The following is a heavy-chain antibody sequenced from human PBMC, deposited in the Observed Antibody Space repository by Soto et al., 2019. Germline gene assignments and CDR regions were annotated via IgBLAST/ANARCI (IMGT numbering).Heavy chain of an antibody. J-gene: IGHJ5*02. V-gene: IGHV1-8*01. CDR1: GYTFSSYE. Sequence: QVQLLQSGAEVKKPGASVKVSCKASGYTFSSYEINWVRQATGQGLEYLGWMNPDSGKTAYVQKFQGRVTMTWDTSITTAYMELSSLRSDDTAVHFCARGIKYGAYSRWFDPWGQGTLVTVSS. D-gene: IGHD4-17*01. CDR2: MNPDSGKT. CDR3: ARGIKYGAYSRWFDP.